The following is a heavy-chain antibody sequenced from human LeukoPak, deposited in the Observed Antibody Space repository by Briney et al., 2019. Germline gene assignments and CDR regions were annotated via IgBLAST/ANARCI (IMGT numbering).Heavy chain of an antibody. CDR1: GGPISSYY. CDR2: INYSGST. D-gene: IGHD3-3*01. V-gene: IGHV4-59*08. CDR3: VRTYFDFWSGQYFDY. Sequence: SETLSLTCTVSGGPISSYYWSWFRQPPGKGLEWIGYINYSGSTNYNPSLKSRVTISVDTSKNQFSLKLSSVTAADTAVYYCVRTYFDFWSGQYFDYWGQGTLVTVSS. J-gene: IGHJ4*02.